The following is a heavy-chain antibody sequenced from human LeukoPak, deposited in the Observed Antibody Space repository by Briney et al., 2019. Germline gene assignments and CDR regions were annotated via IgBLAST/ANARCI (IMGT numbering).Heavy chain of an antibody. CDR2: IDHSGST. V-gene: IGHV4-34*01. CDR3: ARTYYYGSGFDY. CDR1: GGSFSGYY. D-gene: IGHD3-10*01. Sequence: SETLSLTCAVYGGSFSGYYWSWIRQPPGKGLEWIGEIDHSGSTNYNPSLKSRVTISVDTSKNQFSLKLSSVTAADTAVYYCARTYYYGSGFDYWGQGTLVTVSS. J-gene: IGHJ4*02.